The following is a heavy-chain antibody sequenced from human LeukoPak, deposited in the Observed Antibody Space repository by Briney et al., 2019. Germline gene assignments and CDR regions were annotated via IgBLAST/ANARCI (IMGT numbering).Heavy chain of an antibody. CDR1: GFTVSSNS. V-gene: IGHV3-48*04. CDR2: ISSSGSTI. J-gene: IGHJ4*02. D-gene: IGHD3-22*01. CDR3: ARVPLGGLLLITYYFDY. Sequence: PGGSLRLSCTVSGFTVSSNSMNWVRQAPGKGLEWVSYISSSGSTIYYADSVKGRFTISRDNAKNSLYLQMNSLRAEDTAVYYCARVPLGGLLLITYYFDYWGQGTLVTVSS.